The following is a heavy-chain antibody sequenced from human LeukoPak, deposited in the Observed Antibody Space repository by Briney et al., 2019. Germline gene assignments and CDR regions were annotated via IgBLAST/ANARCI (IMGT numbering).Heavy chain of an antibody. J-gene: IGHJ4*02. D-gene: IGHD4-23*01. Sequence: GGSLRLSCAASGFTFSSYAMSWVRQAPGKGLEWVSAISGGGGSTYYADSVKGRFTISRDNSKKTLYLELNSLRAEDTAVYFCAKTDADGGNSHCFDHWGQGTLVTVSS. V-gene: IGHV3-23*01. CDR3: AKTDADGGNSHCFDH. CDR1: GFTFSSYA. CDR2: ISGGGGST.